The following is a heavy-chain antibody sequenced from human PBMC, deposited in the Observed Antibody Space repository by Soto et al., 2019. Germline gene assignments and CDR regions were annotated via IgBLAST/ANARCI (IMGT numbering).Heavy chain of an antibody. CDR2: IYYSGST. CDR3: ASTVKYYDILTGYYYYYSMDV. D-gene: IGHD3-9*01. J-gene: IGHJ6*03. CDR1: GGSISSYY. V-gene: IGHV4-59*01. Sequence: SETLSLTCTVSGGSISSYYWSWIRQPPGKGLEWIGYIYYSGSTNYNPSLKSRVTISVDTSKNQFSLKLSSVTAADTAVYYCASTVKYYDILTGYYYYYSMDVSGTGTTVTVSS.